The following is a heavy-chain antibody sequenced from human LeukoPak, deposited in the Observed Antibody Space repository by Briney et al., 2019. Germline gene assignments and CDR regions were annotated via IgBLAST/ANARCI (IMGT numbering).Heavy chain of an antibody. D-gene: IGHD6-13*01. CDR3: AREIAAAGNDAFGI. CDR2: INPNSGGT. Sequence: ASVKVSCKASGYTFTGYYMHWVRQAPGQGLEWMGWINPNSGGTNYAQKFQGRVTMTRDTSISTAYMELSRLRSDDTAVYYCAREIAAAGNDAFGIWGQGTMVTVSS. J-gene: IGHJ3*02. V-gene: IGHV1-2*02. CDR1: GYTFTGYY.